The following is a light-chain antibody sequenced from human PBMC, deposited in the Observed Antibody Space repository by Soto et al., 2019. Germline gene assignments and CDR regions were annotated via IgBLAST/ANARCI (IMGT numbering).Light chain of an antibody. CDR2: DAS. V-gene: IGKV3-11*01. Sequence: EIVLTQSPATLSLSPGERATLSCRASPSVSSYLAWYQQKPGQAPRLLLYDASNRATGIPARFSGSGSVTDFTLTISGLEPEYFAVYYCQQRSNWPLTFGGGTKVEIK. CDR3: QQRSNWPLT. CDR1: PSVSSY. J-gene: IGKJ4*01.